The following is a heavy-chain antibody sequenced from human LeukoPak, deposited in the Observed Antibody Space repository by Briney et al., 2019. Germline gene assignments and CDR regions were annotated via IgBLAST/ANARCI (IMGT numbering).Heavy chain of an antibody. CDR3: ARDVGLYCSSTSCYAFDI. D-gene: IGHD2-2*01. J-gene: IGHJ3*02. V-gene: IGHV3-48*01. CDR1: GFTFSSYS. CDR2: ISSSSSTI. Sequence: PGGSLRLSCAASGFTFSSYSMNWVRQAPGKGLKWVSYISSSSSTIYYADSVKGRFTISRDNAKNSLYLQMNSLRAEDTAVYYCARDVGLYCSSTSCYAFDIWGQGTMVTVSS.